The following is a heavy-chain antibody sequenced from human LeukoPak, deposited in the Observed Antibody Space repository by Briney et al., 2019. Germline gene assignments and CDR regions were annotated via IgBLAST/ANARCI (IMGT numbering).Heavy chain of an antibody. J-gene: IGHJ4*02. CDR3: ARVLLESDSSGYYYGIDY. CDR1: GYTFTSYD. V-gene: IGHV1-8*03. CDR2: MNPNSGNT. D-gene: IGHD3-22*01. Sequence: GASVKVSCKASGYTFTSYDINWVRQATGQGLEWMGWMNPNSGNTGYAQKFQGRVTITRNTSISTAYMELSSLRSEDTAVYYCARVLLESDSSGYYYGIDYWGQGTLVTVSS.